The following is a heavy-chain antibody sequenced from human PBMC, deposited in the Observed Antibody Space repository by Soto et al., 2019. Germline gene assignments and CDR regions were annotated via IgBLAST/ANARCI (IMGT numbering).Heavy chain of an antibody. V-gene: IGHV3-30-3*01. J-gene: IGHJ4*02. CDR3: ARGRGLAARPQHLDY. Sequence: QVQLVESGGGVVQPGRSLRLSCAASGFMFSGYAMHWVRQAPGKGLEWVAVVSYDGSNKYYAESVKGRFTISRDDPKNTPYLQMNSLRAEDTAVYYCARGRGLAARPQHLDYWGQGTLVTVSS. CDR2: VSYDGSNK. D-gene: IGHD6-6*01. CDR1: GFMFSGYA.